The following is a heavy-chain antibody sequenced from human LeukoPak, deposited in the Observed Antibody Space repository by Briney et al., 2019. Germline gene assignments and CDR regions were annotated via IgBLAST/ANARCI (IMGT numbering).Heavy chain of an antibody. CDR3: ARTFADSSAYGFDS. V-gene: IGHV4-59*01. D-gene: IGHD3-22*01. CDR2: IFYTGST. J-gene: IGHJ4*02. Sequence: PSETLSLTCTVAADSISGYFWTWIRQPPGKGMEWIGPIFYTGSTNYNPSLKNRVTISLDTSKKQFSLKMGSVTAADTAVYYCARTFADSSAYGFDSWGQGNLVTVSS. CDR1: ADSISGYF.